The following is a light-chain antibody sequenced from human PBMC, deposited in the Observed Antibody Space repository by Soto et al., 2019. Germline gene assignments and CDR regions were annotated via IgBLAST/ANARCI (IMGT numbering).Light chain of an antibody. Sequence: IQMTQSPSSLSASVGDRVTITCRASQDIRTELGWYQQKPGNAPKLLIYATSILQSGVPSRFSGIGSGTDFTLTISSLQPEDFATYYCLQDYSYPRTFGQGTKVEIK. V-gene: IGKV1-6*01. CDR3: LQDYSYPRT. CDR1: QDIRTE. CDR2: ATS. J-gene: IGKJ1*01.